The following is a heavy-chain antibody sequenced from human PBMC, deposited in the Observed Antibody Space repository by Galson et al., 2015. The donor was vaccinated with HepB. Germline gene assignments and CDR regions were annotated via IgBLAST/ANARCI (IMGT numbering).Heavy chain of an antibody. CDR3: ARGEGSGSYYTTYFDY. D-gene: IGHD3-10*01. V-gene: IGHV3-66*01. CDR1: GFTFGSYA. CDR2: IYSGGTT. J-gene: IGHJ4*02. Sequence: SLRLSCAASGFTFGSYAMNWVRQAPGKGLEWVSVIYSGGTTFYADSVKGRFTISRDNSKNTLFLQMNSLRAADTAVYYCARGEGSGSYYTTYFDYWGQGTLVTVSS.